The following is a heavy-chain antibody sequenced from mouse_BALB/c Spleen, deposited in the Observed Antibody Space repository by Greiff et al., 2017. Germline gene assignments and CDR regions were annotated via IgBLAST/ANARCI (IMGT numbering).Heavy chain of an antibody. V-gene: IGHV1S135*01. CDR2: IDPYNGGT. CDR1: GYSFTDYN. CDR3: ASQGAYGKPFAY. Sequence: EVKVVESGPELVKPGASVKVSCKASGYSFTDYNMYWVKQSHGKSLEWIGYIDPYNGGTSYNQKFKGKATLTVDKSSSTAFMHLNSLTSEDSAVYYCASQGAYGKPFAYWGQGTLVTVSA. D-gene: IGHD2-1*01. J-gene: IGHJ3*01.